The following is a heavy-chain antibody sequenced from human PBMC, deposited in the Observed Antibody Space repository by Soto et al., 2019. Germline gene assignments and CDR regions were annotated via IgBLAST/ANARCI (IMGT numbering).Heavy chain of an antibody. Sequence: GASVKVSCKASGGTFSSYAISWVRQAPGQGLEWMGGIIPIFGTANYAQKFQGRVTITADESTSTAYMELSSLRSEDTAVYYCARSSSSWSLYYYYGMDVWGQGTTVTVSS. CDR3: ARSSSSWSLYYYYGMDV. J-gene: IGHJ6*02. V-gene: IGHV1-69*13. CDR1: GGTFSSYA. D-gene: IGHD6-13*01. CDR2: IIPIFGTA.